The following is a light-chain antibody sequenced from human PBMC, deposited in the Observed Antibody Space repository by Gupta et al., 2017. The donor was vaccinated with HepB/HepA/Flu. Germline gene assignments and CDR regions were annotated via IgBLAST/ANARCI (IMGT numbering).Light chain of an antibody. Sequence: EIVMTQSPATLSVSPGERVTLSCRASQSVSSNLSWYQQKPGQAPRLLIYDACTRATGIPARFSGSGSGSELTLTISSRKLEDFAVYVCQQNKNWPPNTFGQGTRLEIK. V-gene: IGKV3-15*01. CDR1: QSVSSN. CDR3: QQNKNWPPNT. CDR2: DAC. J-gene: IGKJ5*01.